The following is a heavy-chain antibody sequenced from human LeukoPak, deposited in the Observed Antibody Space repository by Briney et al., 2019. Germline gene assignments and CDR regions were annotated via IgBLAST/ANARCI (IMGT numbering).Heavy chain of an antibody. CDR1: GFTFSSYS. D-gene: IGHD1-26*01. J-gene: IGHJ5*02. CDR2: ISSSSSYI. CDR3: ARDVRSGSYLGA. V-gene: IGHV3-21*04. Sequence: GGSLRLSCAASGFTFSSYSMNWVRQAPGKGLEWVSSISSSSSYIYYADSVKGRFTISRDNAKNSLYLQMNSLRAEDTAVYYCARDVRSGSYLGAWGQGTLVTVSS.